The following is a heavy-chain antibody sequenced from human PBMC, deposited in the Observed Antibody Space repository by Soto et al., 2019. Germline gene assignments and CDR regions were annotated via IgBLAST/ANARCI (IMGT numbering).Heavy chain of an antibody. J-gene: IGHJ3*02. D-gene: IGHD1-26*01. CDR2: IYYSGST. Sequence: QVQLQESGPGLVKPSETLSLTCTVSGGSISSYYWSWIRQPPGKGLEWIGYIYYSGSTNYNPSLKSRVTISVDTSKNQFSLKLSSVTAADTAVYYCARDDLPAVGGRGAFAAFDIWGQGTMVTVSS. CDR1: GGSISSYY. V-gene: IGHV4-59*01. CDR3: ARDDLPAVGGRGAFAAFDI.